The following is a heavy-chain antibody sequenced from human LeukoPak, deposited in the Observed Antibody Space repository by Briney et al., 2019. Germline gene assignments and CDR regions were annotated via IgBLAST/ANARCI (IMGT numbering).Heavy chain of an antibody. V-gene: IGHV3-23*01. Sequence: GGSLRLSCAASGFTFRSFAMSWVRQAPGKGLEWVSAISVTSSGTYYADSVKGRFTISRDNSMNTLYPRMNSLRAEDTALYYCAKVDCDFWRGYYAWGQGTLVTVSS. CDR3: AKVDCDFWRGYYA. D-gene: IGHD3-3*01. CDR2: ISVTSSGT. J-gene: IGHJ5*02. CDR1: GFTFRSFA.